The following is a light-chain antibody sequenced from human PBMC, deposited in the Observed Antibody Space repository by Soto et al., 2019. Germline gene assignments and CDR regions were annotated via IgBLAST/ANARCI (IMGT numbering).Light chain of an antibody. J-gene: IGKJ1*01. CDR2: DAS. V-gene: IGKV1-5*01. Sequence: DIQMTQSPSTLSASVGDRVTITCRASQSITNWLAWYQQKPGKAPKLLIYDASNLESGVPPRFSGSGSGTEFTLTISSLQPDDFATYYCQHYNSYPWTFGQGTKVEIK. CDR3: QHYNSYPWT. CDR1: QSITNW.